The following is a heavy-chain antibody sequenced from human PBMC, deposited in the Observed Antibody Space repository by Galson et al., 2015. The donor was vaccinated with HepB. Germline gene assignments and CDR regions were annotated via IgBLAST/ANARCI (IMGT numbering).Heavy chain of an antibody. CDR3: AHSPCQSSGGSCYPLAYWYFDL. V-gene: IGHV2-5*02. D-gene: IGHD2-15*01. CDR2: IYWDDDK. Sequence: PALVKPTQTLTLTCTFSGFSLSTSGVGVGWIRQPPGKALEWLALIYWDDDKRYSPSLKSRLTITKDTSKNQVVLTMTNMDPVDTATYYCAHSPCQSSGGSCYPLAYWYFDLWGRGTLVTVSS. J-gene: IGHJ2*01. CDR1: GFSLSTSGVG.